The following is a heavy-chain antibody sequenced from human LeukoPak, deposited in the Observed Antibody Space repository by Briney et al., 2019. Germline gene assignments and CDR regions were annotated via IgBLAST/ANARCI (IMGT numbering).Heavy chain of an antibody. J-gene: IGHJ4*02. CDR2: ISWNSGSI. D-gene: IGHD5-12*01. CDR1: GFTFDDYA. Sequence: GGSLRLSCAASGFTFDDYAMHWVRQAPGKGLEWVSGISWNSGSIGYADSVKGRFTISRDNAKNSLYLQMNSLRAEDTALYYCAKDINPIVATLFDYWGQGTLVTVSS. CDR3: AKDINPIVATLFDY. V-gene: IGHV3-9*01.